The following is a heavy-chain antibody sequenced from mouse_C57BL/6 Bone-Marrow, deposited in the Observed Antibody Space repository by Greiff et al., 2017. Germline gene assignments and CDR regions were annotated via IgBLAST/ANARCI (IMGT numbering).Heavy chain of an antibody. CDR1: GYTFTDYY. J-gene: IGHJ2*01. V-gene: IGHV1-77*01. D-gene: IGHD1-1*01. CDR2: IGPGSGST. CDR3: ARSGNYYGSLYYFDY. Sequence: QVQLTESGAELVKPGASVKISCKASGYTFTDYYINWVKQRPGQGLEWIGKIGPGSGSTYYNEKFKGKATLTADKSSSTAYMQLSSLTYGESAVYCGARSGNYYGSLYYFDYWGQGTTLTVSS.